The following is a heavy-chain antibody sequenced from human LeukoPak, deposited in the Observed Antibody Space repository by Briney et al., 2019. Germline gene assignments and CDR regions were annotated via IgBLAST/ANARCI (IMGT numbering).Heavy chain of an antibody. D-gene: IGHD5-18*01. CDR1: GGSISSSSYY. V-gene: IGHV4-39*01. CDR2: IYDSGST. J-gene: IGHJ3*02. Sequence: SETLSLTCTVSGGSISSSSYYWGWIRQPPGKGLEWIGSIYDSGSTYYNPSLKSRVTISVDTSKKQFSLKLSSVTAADTAVYYCASTGYSYAVNEIHAFDIWGQGTMVTVSS. CDR3: ASTGYSYAVNEIHAFDI.